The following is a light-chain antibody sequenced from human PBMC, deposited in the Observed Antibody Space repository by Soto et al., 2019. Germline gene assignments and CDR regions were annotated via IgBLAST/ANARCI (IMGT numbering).Light chain of an antibody. CDR1: QTVSNHY. J-gene: IGKJ2*01. Sequence: EVVLTQSPGTLSLSPGERATLSCRASQTVSNHYLAWYQQKPGQAPRLLIFGSSDRATGIPDRFSGSCSGTDCTRTISRLESEDFAVYYCQQYGSSSPYTCGQGTKLEIK. CDR3: QQYGSSSPYT. CDR2: GSS. V-gene: IGKV3-20*01.